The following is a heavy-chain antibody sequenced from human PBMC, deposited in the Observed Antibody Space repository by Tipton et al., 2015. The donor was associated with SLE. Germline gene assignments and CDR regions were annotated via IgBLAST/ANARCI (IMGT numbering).Heavy chain of an antibody. V-gene: IGHV1-2*02. CDR2: INPNSGGT. D-gene: IGHD2-2*01. Sequence: QSGPEVKKPGASVKVSCKASGYTFSDYYMHWVRQAPGQGPEWMGWINPNSGGTNYAQKFQGRVTMTRDTSMSTAYMELSRLRSDDTAVYYCARGYCSSTSCYGDWGQGTLVTVSS. J-gene: IGHJ4*02. CDR3: ARGYCSSTSCYGD. CDR1: GYTFSDYY.